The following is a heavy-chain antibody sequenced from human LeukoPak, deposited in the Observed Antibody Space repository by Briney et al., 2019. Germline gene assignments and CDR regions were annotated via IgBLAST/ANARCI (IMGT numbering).Heavy chain of an antibody. J-gene: IGHJ3*02. CDR2: IWYDGSQT. Sequence: PGRSLRLSCAASGFNFRIYGLHWVRQAPGKGLEWVAVIWYDGSQTYYVDSVEGRFTISRDNAENSLFLQMDSLRAEDTATYYCARGSLAGDYDDGFDMWGQGTMVTVSS. CDR1: GFNFRIYG. V-gene: IGHV3-33*01. D-gene: IGHD4-17*01. CDR3: ARGSLAGDYDDGFDM.